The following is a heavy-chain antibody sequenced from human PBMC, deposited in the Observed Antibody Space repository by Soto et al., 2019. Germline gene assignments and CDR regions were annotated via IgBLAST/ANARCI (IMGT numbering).Heavy chain of an antibody. CDR1: GFSLSTSGMC. Sequence: SGPTLVNPTQTLTLTCTFSGFSLSTSGMCVSWIRQPPGKALEWLARIDWDDDKYYSTSLKTRLTISKDTSKNQVVLTMTNMDPVDTATYYCARMNDFWSGYWDYGMDVWGQGTTVTVSS. CDR2: IDWDDDK. CDR3: ARMNDFWSGYWDYGMDV. V-gene: IGHV2-70*11. J-gene: IGHJ6*02. D-gene: IGHD3-3*01.